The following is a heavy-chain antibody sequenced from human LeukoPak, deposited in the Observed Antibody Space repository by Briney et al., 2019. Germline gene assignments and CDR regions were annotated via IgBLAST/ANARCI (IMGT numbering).Heavy chain of an antibody. V-gene: IGHV3-21*01. CDR2: ISSSSSYI. CDR3: AREIGGSGSYYTFTEHNDY. Sequence: GGSLRLSCAASGFTFSSYSMNWVRQAPGKGLEWVSSISSSSSYIYYADSVKGRFTISRDNAKNPLYLQMNSLRAEDTAVYYCAREIGGSGSYYTFTEHNDYWGQGTLVTVSS. D-gene: IGHD3-10*01. CDR1: GFTFSSYS. J-gene: IGHJ4*02.